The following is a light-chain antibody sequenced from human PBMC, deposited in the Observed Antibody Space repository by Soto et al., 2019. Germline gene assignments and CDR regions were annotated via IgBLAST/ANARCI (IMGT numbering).Light chain of an antibody. Sequence: EIVLTQSPATLSLSPGERATLSCRASQSVSSYLAWYQQKPGQAPRLLIYDASNRATGIPARFSGSGSGTDFTLTISSLEPEDFAVYYCQQYVTPPYTFGQGIKLEI. J-gene: IGKJ2*01. V-gene: IGKV3-11*01. CDR1: QSVSSY. CDR2: DAS. CDR3: QQYVTPPYT.